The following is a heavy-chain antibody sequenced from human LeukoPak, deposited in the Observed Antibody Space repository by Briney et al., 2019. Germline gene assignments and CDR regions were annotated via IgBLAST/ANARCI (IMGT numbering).Heavy chain of an antibody. CDR1: GFTFSGSA. CDR3: TRTLAAAEEH. Sequence: GGSLRLSCAASGFTFSGSAMHWVRQASGKGLEWVGRIRSKANSYATAYAASVKGRFTISRDDSKNTAYLQMNSLKTEDTAVYYCTRTLAAAEEHWGQGTLVTVPS. J-gene: IGHJ1*01. D-gene: IGHD6-13*01. V-gene: IGHV3-73*01. CDR2: IRSKANSYAT.